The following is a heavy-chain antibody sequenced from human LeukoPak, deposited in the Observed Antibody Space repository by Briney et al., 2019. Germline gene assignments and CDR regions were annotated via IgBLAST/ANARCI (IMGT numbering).Heavy chain of an antibody. D-gene: IGHD6-13*01. Sequence: SETLSLTCTVSGGSISSYYWSWIRQPPGKGLEWIGYIYYSGSTNYNPSLKSRVTISVDTSKNQFSLKLSSVTAADTAVYYCARALRAAGTYWFDPWGQGTLVTVSS. CDR2: IYYSGST. V-gene: IGHV4-59*01. CDR1: GGSISSYY. CDR3: ARALRAAGTYWFDP. J-gene: IGHJ5*02.